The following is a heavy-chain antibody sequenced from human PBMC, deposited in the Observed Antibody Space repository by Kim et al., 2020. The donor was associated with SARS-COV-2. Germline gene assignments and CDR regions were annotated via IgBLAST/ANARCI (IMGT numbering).Heavy chain of an antibody. Sequence: GGSLRLSCAASEFTISRHWMSWVRLTPQKGLEWVANINEVGSERSYVDSVKGRFTISRDNAKNSLYLQMNSLTVEDTALYFCARGTLRAPRSASDIWGQGTMVTVSS. CDR1: EFTISRHW. CDR2: INEVGSER. CDR3: ARGTLRAPRSASDI. V-gene: IGHV3-7*01. J-gene: IGHJ3*02.